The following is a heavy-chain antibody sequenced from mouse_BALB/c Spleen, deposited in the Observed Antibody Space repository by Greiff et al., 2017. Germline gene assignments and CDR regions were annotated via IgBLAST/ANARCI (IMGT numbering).Heavy chain of an antibody. Sequence: VQLQHSGAELVKPGASVKLSCTASGFHIQDTYMHWVKQRPEQGLEWIGRIDPANGNTKYDPKFQGKATITADTSSNTAYLQLSSLTSEDTAVYYCALFTGGYWGQGTTLTVSS. V-gene: IGHV14-3*02. CDR2: IDPANGNT. CDR3: ALFTGGY. J-gene: IGHJ2*01. CDR1: GFHIQDTY.